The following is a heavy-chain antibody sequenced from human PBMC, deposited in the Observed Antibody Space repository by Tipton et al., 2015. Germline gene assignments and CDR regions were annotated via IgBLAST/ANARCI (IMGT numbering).Heavy chain of an antibody. J-gene: IGHJ6*02. CDR2: NYPGDSDT. D-gene: IGHD2-2*01. V-gene: IGHV5-51*01. CDR1: GYSFTSYW. CDR3: ARLKGYCSSISCSEYYYGMDV. Sequence: QLVQSGAEVKKPGESLKISCKGSGYSFTSYWIGWVRQMPGKGLEWMGINYPGDSDTRYSPSFQGQVTMSADKSISTAYLQWSSLKASDTARYYCARLKGYCSSISCSEYYYGMDVWGQGTTVTVSS.